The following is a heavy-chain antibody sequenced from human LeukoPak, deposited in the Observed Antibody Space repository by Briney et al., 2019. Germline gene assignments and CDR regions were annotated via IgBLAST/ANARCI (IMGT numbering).Heavy chain of an antibody. CDR2: ISSSCSTM. CDR1: GFTFSSYE. J-gene: IGHJ4*02. CDR3: ASSSWYALDY. V-gene: IGHV3-48*03. Sequence: PGGSLRLSCAASGFTFSSYEMNWVRQAPGKGLEWISYISSSCSTMYYADSVKGRFTISRDNAKNSLYLQMNSLRAEDTAIYYCASSSWYALDYWGQGTLVTVSS. D-gene: IGHD6-13*01.